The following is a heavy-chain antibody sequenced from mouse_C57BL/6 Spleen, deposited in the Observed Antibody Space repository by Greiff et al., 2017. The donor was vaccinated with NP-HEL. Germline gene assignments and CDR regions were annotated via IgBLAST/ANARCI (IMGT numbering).Heavy chain of an antibody. V-gene: IGHV1-52*01. D-gene: IGHD2-1*01. Sequence: QVQLQQPGAELVRPGSSVKLSCKASGYTFTSYWMHWVKQRPIQGLEWIGNIDPSDSETHYNQKFKDKATLTVDKSSSTAYMQLSSLTSEDSAVYYCARRAGIYYGHYYAMDYWGQGTSVTVSS. J-gene: IGHJ4*01. CDR3: ARRAGIYYGHYYAMDY. CDR2: IDPSDSET. CDR1: GYTFTSYW.